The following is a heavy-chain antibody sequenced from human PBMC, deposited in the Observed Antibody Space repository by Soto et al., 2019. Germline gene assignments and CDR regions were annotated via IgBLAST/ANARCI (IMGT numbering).Heavy chain of an antibody. CDR1: GFTFDDYA. J-gene: IGHJ4*02. V-gene: IGHV3-9*01. Sequence: EVQLVESGGGLVQPGRSLRLSCAASGFTFDDYAMHWVRQAPGKGLEWVSGIGWNSGSIGYADSVKGRFTISRDNAKNSLYLQMNSLRAEDTALYYCAKDRGLVLSFYFDYWGQGTLVTVSS. CDR3: AKDRGLVLSFYFDY. CDR2: IGWNSGSI. D-gene: IGHD6-19*01.